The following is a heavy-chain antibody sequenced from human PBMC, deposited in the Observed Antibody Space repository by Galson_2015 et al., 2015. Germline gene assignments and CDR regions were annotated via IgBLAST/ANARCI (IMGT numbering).Heavy chain of an antibody. Sequence: SLRLSCAASGFTFSSYAMHWVRQAPGKGLEWVAVISYDGSNKYYADSVKGRFTISRDNSKNTLYLQMNSLRAEDTAVYYCARSVVVADYGMDVWGQGTTVTVSS. V-gene: IGHV3-30-3*01. D-gene: IGHD2-15*01. CDR1: GFTFSSYA. CDR3: ARSVVVADYGMDV. J-gene: IGHJ6*02. CDR2: ISYDGSNK.